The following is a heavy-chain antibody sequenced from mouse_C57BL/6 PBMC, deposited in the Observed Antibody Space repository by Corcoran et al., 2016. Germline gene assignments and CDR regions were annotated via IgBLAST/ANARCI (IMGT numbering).Heavy chain of an antibody. CDR3: ANHYYGSSWAMDY. Sequence: QIQLVQSGPELKKPGETVKISCKASGYTFTSYDINWVKQRPGQGLEWIGWIYPRDGSTKYNEKFKGKATLTVDTSSSTAYMELHSLTSEDSAVYFCANHYYGSSWAMDYWGQGTSVTVSS. V-gene: IGHV1-85*01. J-gene: IGHJ4*01. D-gene: IGHD1-1*01. CDR1: GYTFTSYD. CDR2: IYPRDGST.